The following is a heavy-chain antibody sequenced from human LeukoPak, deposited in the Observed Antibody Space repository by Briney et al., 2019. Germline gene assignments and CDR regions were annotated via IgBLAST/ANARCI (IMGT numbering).Heavy chain of an antibody. J-gene: IGHJ5*02. CDR2: IYPADSDT. Sequence: GESLKISCKGSGYSFANFWIGWVRQMPGKGLEWMGVIYPADSDTRYSPSFQGQVTISADKSTSTAYLQWSTLKASDTAIYYCARQSAAAQYTNWFDPWGQGTLVTVSS. V-gene: IGHV5-51*01. CDR1: GYSFANFW. D-gene: IGHD2-2*01. CDR3: ARQSAAAQYTNWFDP.